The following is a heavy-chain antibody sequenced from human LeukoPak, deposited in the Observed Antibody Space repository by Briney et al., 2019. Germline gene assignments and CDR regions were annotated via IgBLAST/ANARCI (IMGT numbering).Heavy chain of an antibody. J-gene: IGHJ3*02. Sequence: ASVKVSCKASGYTFTGYYMHWVRQAPGQGLEWMGRINPNSGGTNYAQKFQGRVTMTRDTSISTAYMELRSLRSDDTAVYYCARGTRTYYYDSSGYSKGKNAFDIWGQGTMVTVSS. CDR2: INPNSGGT. CDR3: ARGTRTYYYDSSGYSKGKNAFDI. D-gene: IGHD3-22*01. V-gene: IGHV1-2*06. CDR1: GYTFTGYY.